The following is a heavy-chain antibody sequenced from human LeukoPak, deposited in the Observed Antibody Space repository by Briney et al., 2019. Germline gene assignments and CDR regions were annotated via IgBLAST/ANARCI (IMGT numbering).Heavy chain of an antibody. D-gene: IGHD1-26*01. CDR2: IYYSGSI. CDR3: ARVVDDWFDP. V-gene: IGHV4-59*01. J-gene: IGHJ5*02. Sequence: SETLSLTCTVSGGSISSYYWSWIRQPPGKGLEWIGYIYYSGSINYNPSLKSRVTISVDTSKNQFSLKLSSVTAADTAVYYCARVVDDWFDPWGQGTLVTVSS. CDR1: GGSISSYY.